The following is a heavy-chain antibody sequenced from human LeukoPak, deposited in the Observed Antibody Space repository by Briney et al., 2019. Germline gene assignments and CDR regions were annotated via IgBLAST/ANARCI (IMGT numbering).Heavy chain of an antibody. CDR3: AKGGSSWYAVWFDP. D-gene: IGHD6-13*01. Sequence: GGSLRLSCSASGFTFSSYSMHWVRQAPGKGLEYVSAISSNGGSTYYADSVKGRFTISRDNSKNTLYLQMNSLRAEDTAVYYCAKGGSSWYAVWFDPWGQGTLVTVSS. J-gene: IGHJ5*02. CDR1: GFTFSSYS. V-gene: IGHV3-64*04. CDR2: ISSNGGST.